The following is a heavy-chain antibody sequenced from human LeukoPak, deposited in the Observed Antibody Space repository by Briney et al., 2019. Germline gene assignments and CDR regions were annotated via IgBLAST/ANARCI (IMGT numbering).Heavy chain of an antibody. CDR1: GYTFTSYG. D-gene: IGHD6-6*01. V-gene: IGHV1-18*01. CDR3: ARDQYSSSSGGRDY. J-gene: IGHJ4*02. CDR2: ISAYNGNT. Sequence: ASVKVSRRASGYTFTSYGISWVRQAPGQGLEWMGWISAYNGNTNYAQKLQGRVTMTTDTSTSTAYMELRSLRSDDTAVYYCARDQYSSSSGGRDYWGQGTLVTVSS.